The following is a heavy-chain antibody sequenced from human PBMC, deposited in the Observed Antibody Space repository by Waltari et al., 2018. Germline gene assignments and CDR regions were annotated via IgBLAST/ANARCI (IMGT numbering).Heavy chain of an antibody. V-gene: IGHV3-30-3*01. CDR3: AREDHDYGDPSALDI. CDR2: ISYDGSNK. J-gene: IGHJ3*02. Sequence: QVQLVESGGGVVQPGRSLRLSCAASGFTFSGYAMHWVRQAPGKGLEWVAVISYDGSNKYYADSVKGRFTISRDNSKNTLYLQMNSLRAEDTAVYYCAREDHDYGDPSALDIWGQGTMVTVSS. D-gene: IGHD4-17*01. CDR1: GFTFSGYA.